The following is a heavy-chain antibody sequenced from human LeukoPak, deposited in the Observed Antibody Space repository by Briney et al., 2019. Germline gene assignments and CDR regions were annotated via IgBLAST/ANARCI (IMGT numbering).Heavy chain of an antibody. CDR2: INPKSGGT. J-gene: IGHJ3*02. Sequence: GASVKVSCKASGYTFTGYYMHWVRQAPGQGLEWMGWINPKSGGTNYAQKLQGRVTMTRDTSITTAYMELSRLRSDDTAVYYCAKAMVRGVTPDGFDIWGRGTMVTVSS. D-gene: IGHD3-10*01. CDR3: AKAMVRGVTPDGFDI. V-gene: IGHV1-2*02. CDR1: GYTFTGYY.